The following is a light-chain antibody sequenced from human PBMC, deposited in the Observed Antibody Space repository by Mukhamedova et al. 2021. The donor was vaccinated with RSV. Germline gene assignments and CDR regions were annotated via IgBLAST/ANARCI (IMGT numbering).Light chain of an antibody. CDR2: SAS. Sequence: WYQRRVHGKAPQLLIHSASTLHTGVSSRFSGGGSGTDFSLTVTSLQREDFALYFCQQTYTSPLTFGVGTRVEIK. V-gene: IGKV1-39*01. J-gene: IGKJ4*01. CDR3: QQTYTSPLT.